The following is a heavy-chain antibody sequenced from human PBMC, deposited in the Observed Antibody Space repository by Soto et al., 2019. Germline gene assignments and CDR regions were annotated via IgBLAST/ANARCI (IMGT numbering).Heavy chain of an antibody. CDR3: ARHLNPTYYDYVWGSHSYYYYGMDV. V-gene: IGHV4-39*01. CDR1: GGSISISSYY. Sequence: PSETLSLTCTVSGGSISISSYYWCWIRHPPGKGLEWIGSIYYSGSTYYNPSLKSRVTISVDTSKNQFSLKLSSVTAADTAVYYCARHLNPTYYDYVWGSHSYYYYGMDVWGQGTTVTVSS. J-gene: IGHJ6*02. CDR2: IYYSGST. D-gene: IGHD3-16*01.